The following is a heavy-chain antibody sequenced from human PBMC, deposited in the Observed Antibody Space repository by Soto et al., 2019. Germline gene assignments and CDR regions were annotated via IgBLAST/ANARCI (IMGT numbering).Heavy chain of an antibody. D-gene: IGHD4-17*01. V-gene: IGHV4-61*01. J-gene: IGHJ4*02. CDR2: IFYSGST. CDR3: ARTTAVPNTLRSRYFFDY. CDR1: GGTVNTNNYY. Sequence: PSETLSLTCTVSGGTVNTNNYYWSWIRQPPGKGLEWIGYIFYSGSTNYNPSLKGRVTISVDTSKNQFSLKMSSVTAADTALYYCARTTAVPNTLRSRYFFDYWGQGTLVTVSS.